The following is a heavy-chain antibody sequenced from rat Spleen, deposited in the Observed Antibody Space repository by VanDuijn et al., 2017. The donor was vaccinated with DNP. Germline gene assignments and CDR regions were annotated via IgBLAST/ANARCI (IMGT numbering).Heavy chain of an antibody. Sequence: EVQLQESGPGLVKPSQSLSLTCSVTGYSITSNYWGWIRQFPGNKMEWIGHISYSGSTSYSPSLKSRISITRDTSRNQFFLQLNSLTTEDTATYYCARWYNYFDYWGQGVMVTVSS. CDR1: GYSITSNY. CDR2: ISYSGST. J-gene: IGHJ2*01. V-gene: IGHV3-1*01. CDR3: ARWYNYFDY. D-gene: IGHD1-5*01.